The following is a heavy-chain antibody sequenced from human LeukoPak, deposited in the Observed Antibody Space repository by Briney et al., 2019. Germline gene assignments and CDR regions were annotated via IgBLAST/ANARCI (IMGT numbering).Heavy chain of an antibody. CDR1: GFDFSIYS. CDR2: ISSTSRNI. J-gene: IGHJ4*02. Sequence: GGSLRLSCAASGFDFSIYSINWVRQAPGKGLEWISYISSTSRNIYFADSVKGRFTISRDNAQNSVSLQMNSLRAEDTAVYFCTRVGTSCYTADYWGQGTRVTVSS. V-gene: IGHV3-48*04. D-gene: IGHD1-7*01. CDR3: TRVGTSCYTADY.